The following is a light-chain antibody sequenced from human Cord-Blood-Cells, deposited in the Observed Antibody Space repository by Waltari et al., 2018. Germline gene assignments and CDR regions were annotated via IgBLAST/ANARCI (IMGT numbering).Light chain of an antibody. V-gene: IGKV1-8*01. J-gene: IGKJ3*01. Sequence: AIRMTQYPSSFSASTGDRVTITCRASQGISSYLAWYQQKPGKAPKLLIYAASTLQSGVPSRFSGIGSGTDFTLTISCLQSEDFATYYCQQYYSYPFTFGPGTKVDIK. CDR2: AAS. CDR1: QGISSY. CDR3: QQYYSYPFT.